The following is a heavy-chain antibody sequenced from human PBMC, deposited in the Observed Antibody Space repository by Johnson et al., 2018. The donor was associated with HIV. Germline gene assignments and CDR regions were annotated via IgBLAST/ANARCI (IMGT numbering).Heavy chain of an antibody. D-gene: IGHD3-10*01. CDR2: IKSETDGGTT. V-gene: IGHV3-15*01. CDR1: GFTFSSYW. Sequence: EVQLVESGGGLVQPGGSLRLSCAASGFTFSSYWMHWVRQAPGKGLEWVGRIKSETDGGTTEYAASVKGRFTISRDDSKNTLYLQMNSLKTEDTAVYYCTTDIQRPGPGRPTWATVGAFDIWGQGTMVTVSS. J-gene: IGHJ3*02. CDR3: TTDIQRPGPGRPTWATVGAFDI.